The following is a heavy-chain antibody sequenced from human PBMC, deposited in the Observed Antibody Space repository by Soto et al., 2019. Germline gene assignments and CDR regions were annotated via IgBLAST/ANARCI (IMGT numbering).Heavy chain of an antibody. CDR3: ARDNFDYIWGTYLPNWFDP. J-gene: IGHJ5*02. CDR1: GYTFTAFG. V-gene: IGHV1-18*01. D-gene: IGHD3-16*02. CDR2: ISAYNGKT. Sequence: QVQLVQSGAEVKKPGASVKVSCKASGYTFTAFGISWVRQAPGQGLEWMGWISAYNGKTNYAQKVQGRVTMTTDTSTTTAYMDLRSLRSDDTAVYYCARDNFDYIWGTYLPNWFDPWGQGTLVTVSS.